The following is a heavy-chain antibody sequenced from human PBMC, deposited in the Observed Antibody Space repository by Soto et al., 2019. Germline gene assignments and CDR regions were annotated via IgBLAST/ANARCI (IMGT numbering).Heavy chain of an antibody. Sequence: NWVRQATGKGLEWIGYIYYSGSTYYNPSLKSRVTISVDTSKNQFSLKLSPVTAEDTGVYYCARVFDTSGDAMDVWGQGTTVTIPS. J-gene: IGHJ6*02. V-gene: IGHV4-30-4*08. D-gene: IGHD5-12*01. CDR2: IYYSGST. CDR3: ARVFDTSGDAMDV.